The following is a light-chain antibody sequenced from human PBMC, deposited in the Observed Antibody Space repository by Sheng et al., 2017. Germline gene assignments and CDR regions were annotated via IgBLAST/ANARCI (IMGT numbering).Light chain of an antibody. Sequence: IVMTQSPATLSVSPGERATLSCRTSESISSYLAWYQLRPGQAPRLLIYGASTRATGIPARFIGSGSVTEFTLTISSLQSEDSGLYFCQQYNNWWTFGQGTKVEIK. J-gene: IGKJ1*01. CDR1: ESISSY. CDR3: QQYNNWWT. V-gene: IGKV3-15*01. CDR2: GAS.